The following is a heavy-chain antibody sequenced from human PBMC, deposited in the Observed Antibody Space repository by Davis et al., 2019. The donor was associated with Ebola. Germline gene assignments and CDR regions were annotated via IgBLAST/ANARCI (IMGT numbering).Heavy chain of an antibody. J-gene: IGHJ4*02. CDR3: ARAQFPTTSDH. CDR1: GYTFTHYG. V-gene: IGHV1-18*04. D-gene: IGHD1-1*01. Sequence: ASVKVSCKASGYTFTHYGITWVRQAPGQGLEWMGWINPHNGNTNYAQNVQGRVIMTSDTATTTAYMEVGSLRYDDTAVYYCARAQFPTTSDHWGQGTLVTVSS. CDR2: INPHNGNT.